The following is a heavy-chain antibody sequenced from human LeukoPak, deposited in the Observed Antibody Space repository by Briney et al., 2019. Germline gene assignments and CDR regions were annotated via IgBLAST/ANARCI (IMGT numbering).Heavy chain of an antibody. Sequence: PGGSLRLSRAPSGISLSSYVMSWVRQAPGEGVGWGSVISDSGGTTYYADSVKGRFTISRDSSKNTLYLQMNSLRAEDTAIYYCASRWGYSFDHWGQGTLVTVSS. V-gene: IGHV3-23*01. CDR1: GISLSSYV. CDR2: ISDSGGTT. J-gene: IGHJ4*02. CDR3: ASRWGYSFDH. D-gene: IGHD3-16*01.